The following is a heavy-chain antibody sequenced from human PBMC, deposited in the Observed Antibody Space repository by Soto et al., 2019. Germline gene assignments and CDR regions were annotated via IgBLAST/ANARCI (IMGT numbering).Heavy chain of an antibody. V-gene: IGHV1-69*13. CDR1: GGTFSSYK. J-gene: IGHJ4*01. Sequence: ASVKVSCKASGGTFSSYKITWVRQAPGQGLEWVGGIIPMFNTANHAQKFQGRVTLTADDSTSTAYMELRSLRSEDTAVYYCAKGKLGYCSSTSCAVDYWGHVTMFTVSS. CDR2: IIPMFNTA. CDR3: AKGKLGYCSSTSCAVDY. D-gene: IGHD2-2*01.